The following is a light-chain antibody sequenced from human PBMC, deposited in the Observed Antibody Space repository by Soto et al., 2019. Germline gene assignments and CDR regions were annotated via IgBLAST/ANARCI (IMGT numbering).Light chain of an antibody. CDR1: QYISNN. Sequence: EIVMTQFPATLSVSPGERATLSCWASQYISNNLAWYQQKPGQAPRLLIYDAINRATGIPARFSGSGSGTDFTLTISRLEPDDFGIYYCQQRSKRVTFGRGTKVDIK. V-gene: IGKV3-11*01. CDR2: DAI. J-gene: IGKJ4*01. CDR3: QQRSKRVT.